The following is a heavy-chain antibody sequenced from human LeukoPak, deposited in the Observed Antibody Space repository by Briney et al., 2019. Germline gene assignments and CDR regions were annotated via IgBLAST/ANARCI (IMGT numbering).Heavy chain of an antibody. D-gene: IGHD4-17*01. CDR2: IRYDGSNK. J-gene: IGHJ4*02. CDR1: GFTFSSYG. Sequence: PGGSLRLSCAASGFTFSSYGMHWVRQAPGKGLEWVAFIRYDGSNKYYADFVKGRFTISRDNSKNTLYLQMNSLRAEDTAVYYCASLHTVTTRLDYWGQGTLVTVSS. V-gene: IGHV3-30*02. CDR3: ASLHTVTTRLDY.